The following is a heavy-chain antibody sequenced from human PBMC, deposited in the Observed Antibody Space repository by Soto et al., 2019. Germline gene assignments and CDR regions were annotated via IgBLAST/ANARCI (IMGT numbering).Heavy chain of an antibody. J-gene: IGHJ5*02. CDR3: ARETRPRKYYDFWSGYYTGDWFDP. CDR2: ISYDGSNK. Sequence: LRLSCAASGFTFSSYAMHWVRQAPGKGLEWVAVISYDGSNKYYADSVKGRFTISRDNSKNTLYLQMNSLRAEDTAVYYCARETRPRKYYDFWSGYYTGDWFDPWGQGTLVTVSS. CDR1: GFTFSSYA. D-gene: IGHD3-3*01. V-gene: IGHV3-30-3*01.